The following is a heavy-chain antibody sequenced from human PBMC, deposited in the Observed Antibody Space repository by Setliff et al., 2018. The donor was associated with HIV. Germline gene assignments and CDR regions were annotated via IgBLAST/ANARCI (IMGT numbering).Heavy chain of an antibody. V-gene: IGHV4-39*07. Sequence: SETLSLTCTVSGGSISSSSYYWGWIRQPPGKGLEWIGSIHYSGITHYNPSLKSRLTMSVDTSKNQVSLKLTSVTAADTAVYYCARDQPQDYDSLTGYYTGRYFDYWGRGTLVTV. CDR3: ARDQPQDYDSLTGYYTGRYFDY. CDR1: GGSISSSSYY. D-gene: IGHD3-9*01. CDR2: IHYSGIT. J-gene: IGHJ4*02.